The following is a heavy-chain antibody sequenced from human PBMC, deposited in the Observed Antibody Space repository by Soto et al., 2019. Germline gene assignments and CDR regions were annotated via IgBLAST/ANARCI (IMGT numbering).Heavy chain of an antibody. CDR3: AKDRSLHTSTSLDY. Sequence: QMQLVDSGGGVVQPGRSLRLSCAASGFTFSSFAMHWVRQAPGKGLEWVAVISFDGTNKYYADSVKGRFTISRDNSKNTLYLQMNSLRADDTAVYSCAKDRSLHTSTSLDYWGQGTLVTVSS. J-gene: IGHJ4*02. V-gene: IGHV3-30*18. CDR1: GFTFSSFA. CDR2: ISFDGTNK. D-gene: IGHD2-2*01.